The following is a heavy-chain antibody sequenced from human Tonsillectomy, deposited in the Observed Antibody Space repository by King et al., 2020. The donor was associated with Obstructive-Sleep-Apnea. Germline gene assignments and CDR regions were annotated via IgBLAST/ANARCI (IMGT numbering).Heavy chain of an antibody. D-gene: IGHD6-13*01. CDR3: TKERQQLLDY. Sequence: VQLVESGGTLVQPGGSLRLSCAASGFTFSSYAMSWGRQAPGKGLDWVSGIRSSGGSTYYADSVKGRFTISRDNSKNTLYLQLNSLSAEDTAVYYCTKERQQLLDYWGQGTLVTVSS. V-gene: IGHV3-23*04. J-gene: IGHJ4*02. CDR2: IRSSGGST. CDR1: GFTFSSYA.